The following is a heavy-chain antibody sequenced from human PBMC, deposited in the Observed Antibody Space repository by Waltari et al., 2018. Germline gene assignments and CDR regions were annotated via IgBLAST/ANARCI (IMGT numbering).Heavy chain of an antibody. J-gene: IGHJ4*02. CDR3: ARPRPDFWSGYLFDY. CDR1: GFTFSSYW. Sequence: EVQLVESGGGLVQPGGSLRLSCAASGFTFSSYWMSWVRQAPGKGLEWVANIKQDGSGKYYVDSVKGRFTSSRDNAKNSLYLQMNSLRAEDTAVYYCARPRPDFWSGYLFDYWGQGTLVTVSS. CDR2: IKQDGSGK. D-gene: IGHD3-3*01. V-gene: IGHV3-7*01.